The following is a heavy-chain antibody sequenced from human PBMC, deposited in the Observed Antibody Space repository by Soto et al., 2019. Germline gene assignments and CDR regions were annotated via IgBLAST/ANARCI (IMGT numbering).Heavy chain of an antibody. D-gene: IGHD2-21*02. CDR3: ASVIGGDSEYYFDY. V-gene: IGHV1-18*04. J-gene: IGHJ4*02. CDR1: GYTFTSYG. CDR2: ISAYNGNT. Sequence: ASVKFCCKASGYTFTSYGISLVRQAPGQGLEWMGWISAYNGNTNYAQKLQGRVTMTTDTSTSTAYMELRSLRSDDTAVYYCASVIGGDSEYYFDYWGQGTLVTVSS.